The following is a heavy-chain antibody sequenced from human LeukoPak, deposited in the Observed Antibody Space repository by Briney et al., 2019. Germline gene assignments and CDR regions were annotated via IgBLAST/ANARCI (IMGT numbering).Heavy chain of an antibody. D-gene: IGHD3-10*01. CDR3: ARGPRGGYNWFDP. Sequence: GGSLRLSCAASGFTSSSYAMHWVRQAPGKGLEWVAVISYDGSNKYYADSVKGRFTISRDNSKNTLYLQMNSLRAEDTAVYYCARGPRGGYNWFDPWGQGTLVTVSS. J-gene: IGHJ5*02. CDR2: ISYDGSNK. V-gene: IGHV3-30-3*01. CDR1: GFTSSSYA.